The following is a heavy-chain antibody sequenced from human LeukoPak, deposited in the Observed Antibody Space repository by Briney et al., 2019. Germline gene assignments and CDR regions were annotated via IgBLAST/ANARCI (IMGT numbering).Heavy chain of an antibody. J-gene: IGHJ6*04. CDR3: ARDGRDYDILTGYPFDYYGMDV. V-gene: IGHV3-33*01. CDR2: IWYDGSNK. D-gene: IGHD3-9*01. Sequence: PGRSLRLSCAASGFTFSSYGMHWVRQAPGKGLEWVAVIWYDGSNKYYADSVKGRFTISRDNSKNTLYLQMNSLRAEDTAVYYCARDGRDYDILTGYPFDYYGMDVWGKGTTVTVSS. CDR1: GFTFSSYG.